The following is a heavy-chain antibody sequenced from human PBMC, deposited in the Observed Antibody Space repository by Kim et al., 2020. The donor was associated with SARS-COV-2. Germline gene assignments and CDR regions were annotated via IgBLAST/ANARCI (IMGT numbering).Heavy chain of an antibody. CDR2: INHSGST. Sequence: SETLSLTCAVYGGSFSGYYWSWIRQPPGKGLEWIGEINHSGSTNYNPSLKSRVTISVDTSKNQFSLKLSSVTAADTAVYYCARDSYGYPRASRKNLGFDYWGQGTLVTVSS. V-gene: IGHV4-34*01. J-gene: IGHJ4*02. CDR3: ARDSYGYPRASRKNLGFDY. CDR1: GGSFSGYY. D-gene: IGHD5-18*01.